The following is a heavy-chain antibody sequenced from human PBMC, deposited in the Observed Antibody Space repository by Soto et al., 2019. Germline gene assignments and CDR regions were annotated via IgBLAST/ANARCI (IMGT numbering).Heavy chain of an antibody. CDR3: IRDMTPGGGDG. CDR2: IFWKGGGA. J-gene: IGHJ4*02. Sequence: EVNLVESGGGLVQPGGSLRLSCAVSGFTPDDYAMHWVRQAPGNGLKWVAGIFWKGGGAGYGDSVQGRFTISRDKAKNSLYLQMTCLRPEESSLSYCIRDMTPGGGDGWGQGTLVTVAS. CDR1: GFTPDDYA. D-gene: IGHD4-17*01. V-gene: IGHV3-9*02.